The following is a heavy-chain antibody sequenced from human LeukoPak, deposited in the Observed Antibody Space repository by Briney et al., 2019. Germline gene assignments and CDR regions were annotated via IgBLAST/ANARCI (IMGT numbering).Heavy chain of an antibody. V-gene: IGHV3-30-3*01. Sequence: GGSLRLSCAASGFTFSSYAMHWVRQAPGKGLEWVAVISYDGSNKYYADSVKGRFTISRDNSKNTLYLQMNSLRAEDTAVYYRARDMDRGCSSTSCYALDYWGQGTLVTVSS. J-gene: IGHJ4*02. CDR2: ISYDGSNK. CDR1: GFTFSSYA. D-gene: IGHD2-2*01. CDR3: ARDMDRGCSSTSCYALDY.